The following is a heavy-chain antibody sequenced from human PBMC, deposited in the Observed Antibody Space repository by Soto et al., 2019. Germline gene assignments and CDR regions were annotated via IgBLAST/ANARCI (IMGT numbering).Heavy chain of an antibody. Sequence: GTFSSYAISWVRQAPGQGLEWMGGIIPIFGTANYAQKFQGRVTITAYESTSTAYMELSSLRSEDTALYYCARDDVVIEKSYYYYGMDVWGQGTTVTVSS. V-gene: IGHV1-69*01. CDR2: IIPIFGTA. CDR3: ARDDVVIEKSYYYYGMDV. CDR1: GTFSSYA. D-gene: IGHD3-22*01. J-gene: IGHJ6*02.